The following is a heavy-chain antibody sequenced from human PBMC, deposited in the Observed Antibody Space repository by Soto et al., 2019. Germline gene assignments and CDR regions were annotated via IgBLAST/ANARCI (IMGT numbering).Heavy chain of an antibody. Sequence: QVQLVQSGAEVKKPGSSVKVSCKASGGTFSSYAISWVRQAPGQGLEWMGGIIPIFGTANYAQKFQGRVPITADESTSTAYMELSSLRSEDTAVYYCASSPNYYDSSGYNFQHWGQGTLVTVSS. J-gene: IGHJ1*01. CDR1: GGTFSSYA. CDR3: ASSPNYYDSSGYNFQH. CDR2: IIPIFGTA. D-gene: IGHD3-22*01. V-gene: IGHV1-69*12.